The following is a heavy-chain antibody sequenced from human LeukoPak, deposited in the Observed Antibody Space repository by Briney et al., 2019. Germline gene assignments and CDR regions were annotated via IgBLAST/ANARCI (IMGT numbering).Heavy chain of an antibody. J-gene: IGHJ3*02. CDR3: ARAGGRVITMVVVVLSAYDAFDI. D-gene: IGHD3-22*01. CDR2: ISYDGSNK. V-gene: IGHV3-30*04. CDR1: GFTFSSYA. Sequence: SLRLSCAASGFTFSSYAMHWVRQAPGKGLEGVAVISYDGSNKYYADSVKGRFTISIDNSKNTLYLQMNSLRAEDTAVYYCARAGGRVITMVVVVLSAYDAFDIWGQGTMVTVSS.